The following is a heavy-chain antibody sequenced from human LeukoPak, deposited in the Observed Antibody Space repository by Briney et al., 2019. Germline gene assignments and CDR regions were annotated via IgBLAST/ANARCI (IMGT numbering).Heavy chain of an antibody. CDR2: IIPLFGTA. CDR3: TREWAGYGSGSYFYY. CDR1: GGTFSSYA. Sequence: SVKVSCKASGGTFSSYAISWVRQAPGQGLEWMGGIIPLFGTANYAQRFLGRVIITADESTSTTYMYLSSLRSEDTAVYYCTREWAGYGSGSYFYYWGQGTLVTVSS. J-gene: IGHJ4*02. V-gene: IGHV1-69*13. D-gene: IGHD3-10*01.